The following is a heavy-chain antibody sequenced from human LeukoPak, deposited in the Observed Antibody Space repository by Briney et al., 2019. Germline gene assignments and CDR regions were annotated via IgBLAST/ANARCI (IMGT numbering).Heavy chain of an antibody. Sequence: PGGSLRLSCAASGFTFSSYSMNWVRQAPGKGLEWVSSISSSSSYIYYADSVKGRFTISRDNSKNTLYLQMNSLRAEDTAVYYCARASRIFKAAAGNWFDPWGQGTLVTVSS. CDR2: ISSSSSYI. D-gene: IGHD6-13*01. J-gene: IGHJ5*02. V-gene: IGHV3-21*01. CDR1: GFTFSSYS. CDR3: ARASRIFKAAAGNWFDP.